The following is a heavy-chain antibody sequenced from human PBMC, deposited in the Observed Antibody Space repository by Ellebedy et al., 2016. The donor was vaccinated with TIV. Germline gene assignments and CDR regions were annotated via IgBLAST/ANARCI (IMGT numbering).Heavy chain of an antibody. D-gene: IGHD1-14*01. V-gene: IGHV3-23*01. CDR2: FGVSGDTT. CDR3: AKGRSGTYIHHAFDY. J-gene: IGHJ4*02. CDR1: GFTFSSSA. Sequence: GESLKISCAASGFTFSSSAMSWVRQAPGKGLEWVSGFGVSGDTTYYTDSVKDRFTVSRDNSRNTLYLQMNSLRAEDTAIYYCAKGRSGTYIHHAFDYWGQGTLVTVSS.